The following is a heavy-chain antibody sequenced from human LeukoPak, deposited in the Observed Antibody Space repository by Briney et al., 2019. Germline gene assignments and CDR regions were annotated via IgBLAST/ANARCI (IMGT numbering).Heavy chain of an antibody. CDR1: GFTFSSYA. Sequence: GGSLRLSCAASGFTFSSYAMHWVRQAPGKGLEWVAVISYDGSNKYYADSVKGRFTISRDNSKNTLYLQMNSLRAEDTAAYYCARGPPFGSSGSMDYWGQGTLVTVSS. V-gene: IGHV3-30*04. D-gene: IGHD6-6*01. J-gene: IGHJ4*02. CDR3: ARGPPFGSSGSMDY. CDR2: ISYDGSNK.